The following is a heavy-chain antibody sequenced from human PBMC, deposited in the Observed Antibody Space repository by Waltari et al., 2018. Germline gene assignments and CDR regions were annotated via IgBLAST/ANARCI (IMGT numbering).Heavy chain of an antibody. D-gene: IGHD2-8*02. Sequence: QVQLVQSGAEVTKPGASVKVYCKPSGYTFPHYHIPWVRQAPGQGLEWMGWINPKSGGTYYAQTFQGWVTMTRDTSTSTVYMELSSLKSDDTAVYYCARRSCTGECYAPYVYWGQGSLVTVSS. V-gene: IGHV1-2*04. CDR3: ARRSCTGECYAPYVY. CDR1: GYTFPHYH. CDR2: INPKSGGT. J-gene: IGHJ4*02.